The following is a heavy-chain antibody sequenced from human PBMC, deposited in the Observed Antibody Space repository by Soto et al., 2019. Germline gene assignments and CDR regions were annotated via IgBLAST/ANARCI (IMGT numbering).Heavy chain of an antibody. CDR1: GASIISGDYY. CDR2: IYYSGTT. V-gene: IGHV4-30-4*01. D-gene: IGHD3-22*01. CDR3: ARVQKGYYDGGSYYYAGLFDY. J-gene: IGHJ4*01. Sequence: PSETLSLTCTVSGASIISGDYYWSWIRQPPGKGLEWIGFIYYSGTTSYNPSLKSRVTTSVDTSKNQFSLKLSSVTAADTAVYYCARVQKGYYDGGSYYYAGLFDYWGQGILVTVSS.